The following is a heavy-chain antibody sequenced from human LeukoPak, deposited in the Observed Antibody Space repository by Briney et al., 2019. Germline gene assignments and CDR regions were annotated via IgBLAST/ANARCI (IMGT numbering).Heavy chain of an antibody. Sequence: GGSLRLSCAASGFTFSTYAMHWVRQAPGKGLEWVAVISYDGTTKYHADSVKGRFTIPRDNSKNTLYLQMNTLRAEDTAVYYCARVRIVGSTYDAFDIWGQGTMVTVSS. V-gene: IGHV3-30-3*01. CDR3: ARVRIVGSTYDAFDI. CDR2: ISYDGTTK. D-gene: IGHD1-26*01. CDR1: GFTFSTYA. J-gene: IGHJ3*02.